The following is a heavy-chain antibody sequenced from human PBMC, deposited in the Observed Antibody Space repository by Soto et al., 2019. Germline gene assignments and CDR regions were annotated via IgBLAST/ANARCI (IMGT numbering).Heavy chain of an antibody. D-gene: IGHD6-6*01. V-gene: IGHV5-10-1*01. Sequence: PGESLKISCKGSGYSFTSYWISWVRQMPGKGLEWMGRIDPSDSYTNYSPSFQGHVTISADKSISTAYLQWSSLKASDTAMYYCARLGVPSSIAARPNSLYYYGMDVWGQGTTVTVSS. CDR2: IDPSDSYT. J-gene: IGHJ6*02. CDR1: GYSFTSYW. CDR3: ARLGVPSSIAARPNSLYYYGMDV.